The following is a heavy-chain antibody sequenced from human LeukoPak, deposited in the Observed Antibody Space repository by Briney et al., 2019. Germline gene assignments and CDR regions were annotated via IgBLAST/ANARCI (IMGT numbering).Heavy chain of an antibody. V-gene: IGHV4-39*01. CDR2: IYYSGST. J-gene: IGHJ4*02. CDR3: ASQDERITMVRGVIRFDY. Sequence: PSETLSLTCTVSGGSISSSSYYWGWTCQPPGKGLEWIGSIYYSGSTYYNPSLKSRVTISVDTSKNQFSLKLSSVTAADTAVYYCASQDERITMVRGVIRFDYWGQGTLVTVSS. CDR1: GGSISSSSYY. D-gene: IGHD3-10*01.